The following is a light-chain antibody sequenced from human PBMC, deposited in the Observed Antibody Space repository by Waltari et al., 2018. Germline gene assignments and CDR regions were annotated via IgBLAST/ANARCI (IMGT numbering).Light chain of an antibody. V-gene: IGKV3-20*01. CDR2: GAS. CDR1: QRVSSSY. J-gene: IGKJ2*01. CDR3: QQYATSPYT. Sequence: EIVLTQSPGTLSLSPGQRATLSCRASQRVSSSYLAWYQQKPGQAPRLLIYGASSRATGIPDRFSGSGSGTDFTLTINRLGPEDFAVYYCQQYATSPYTFGQGTKLEIK.